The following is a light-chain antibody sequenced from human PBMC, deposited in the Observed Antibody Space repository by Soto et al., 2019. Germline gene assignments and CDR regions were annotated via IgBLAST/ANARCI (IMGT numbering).Light chain of an antibody. V-gene: IGKV3-20*01. CDR3: QQYGSSPWIT. Sequence: EIVLTQSPDTLSLSPGERATLSCRASQSVSSSYLAWYQQKPGQAPRLLIYGASSRATGIPDRFSGSGSGTDFTLTISRLEPEDFAVYYCQQYGSSPWITFGQGTRLEIK. J-gene: IGKJ5*01. CDR1: QSVSSSY. CDR2: GAS.